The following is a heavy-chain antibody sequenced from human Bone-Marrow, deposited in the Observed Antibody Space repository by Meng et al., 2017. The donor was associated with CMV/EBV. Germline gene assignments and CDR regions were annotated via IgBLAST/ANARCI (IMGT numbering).Heavy chain of an antibody. CDR3: AKDGSGWYPNWFDS. CDR1: GFTFSSYT. Sequence: GESLKISCAAPGFTFSSYTMSWVRQAPGKGLEWVSLIYEGGSGTYYADSVRGRFTISRDNSKSTLYLQMNGLRAEDTAVYYCAKDGSGWYPNWFDSWGQGTLVTVSS. V-gene: IGHV3-23*03. D-gene: IGHD6-19*01. J-gene: IGHJ5*01. CDR2: IYEGGSGT.